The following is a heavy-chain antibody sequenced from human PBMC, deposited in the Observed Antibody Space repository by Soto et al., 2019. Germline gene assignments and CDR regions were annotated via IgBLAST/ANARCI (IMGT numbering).Heavy chain of an antibody. CDR3: AGIVVGATRHSDVDH. D-gene: IGHD2-15*01. CDR2: INPNSGGT. V-gene: IGHV1-2*02. CDR1: GYTFTGYY. J-gene: IGHJ4*02. Sequence: ASVKVSCKASGYTFTGYYMHWVRQAPGQGLEWMGWINPNSGGTNYAQKFQGRVTMTRDTSISTAYMELSRLRSDDTAVYYCAGIVVGATRHSDVDHWGQGTLVTVSS.